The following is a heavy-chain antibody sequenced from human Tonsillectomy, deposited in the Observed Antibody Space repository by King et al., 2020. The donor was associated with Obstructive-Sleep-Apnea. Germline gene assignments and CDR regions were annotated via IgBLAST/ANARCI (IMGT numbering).Heavy chain of an antibody. CDR2: IYPSGST. CDR3: ARGTEYSSGWYRGYYFDY. D-gene: IGHD6-19*01. J-gene: IGHJ4*02. V-gene: IGHV4-4*07. Sequence: VQLQESGPGLVKPSETLTLTCTVSRGSISSHYWSWIRQPAGKGLEWIGRIYPSGSTNYNPSLKRRVIMSVDTSKNQFSLKLNSVTAADTAVYFCARGTEYSSGWYRGYYFDYWGQGTLVTVSS. CDR1: RGSISSHY.